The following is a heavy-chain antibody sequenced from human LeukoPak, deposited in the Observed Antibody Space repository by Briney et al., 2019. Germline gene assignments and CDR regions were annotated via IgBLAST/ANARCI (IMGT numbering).Heavy chain of an antibody. CDR3: ARQNTMVRGVIAYTFDY. D-gene: IGHD3-10*01. CDR2: IYHDGST. CDR1: GGSISSNNW. J-gene: IGHJ4*02. Sequence: SKTLSLTCAVSGGSISSNNWWIWVRQSPEKGLEWIGEIYHDGSTNYNPSLKSRVTISMDKSKNQLSLKLNFVTAADTAVYYCARQNTMVRGVIAYTFDYWGQGTLVTASS. V-gene: IGHV4-4*02.